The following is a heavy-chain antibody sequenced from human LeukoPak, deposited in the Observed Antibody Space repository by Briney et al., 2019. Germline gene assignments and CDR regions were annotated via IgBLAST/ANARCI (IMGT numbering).Heavy chain of an antibody. CDR2: ISYDGSNK. V-gene: IGHV3-30-3*01. Sequence: GGSLRLCCAASGFTFSSYAMHWGRQAPGKGLEWVAVISYDGSNKYYADSVKGRFTIPRDNSKNTLYLQMNSLRAEDTAVYYCAREEMATIWSSNRNAFDIWGQGTMVTVSS. CDR1: GFTFSSYA. CDR3: AREEMATIWSSNRNAFDI. D-gene: IGHD5-24*01. J-gene: IGHJ3*02.